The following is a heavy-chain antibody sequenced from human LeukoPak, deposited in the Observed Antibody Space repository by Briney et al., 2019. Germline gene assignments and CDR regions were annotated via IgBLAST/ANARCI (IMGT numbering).Heavy chain of an antibody. D-gene: IGHD1-26*01. V-gene: IGHV1-3*01. CDR3: ARVWWELLAFDY. Sequence: GASVKVSCKASGYTFTSYAMHWVRQAPGQRLEWMGWINAGNGNTKYSQKSQGRVTITRDTSASTAYMELSSLRSEDTAVYYCARVWWELLAFDYWGQGTLVTVSS. J-gene: IGHJ4*02. CDR1: GYTFTSYA. CDR2: INAGNGNT.